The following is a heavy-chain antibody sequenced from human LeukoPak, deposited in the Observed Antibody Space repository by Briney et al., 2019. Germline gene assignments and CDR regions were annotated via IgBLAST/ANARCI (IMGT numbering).Heavy chain of an antibody. CDR2: INPNSGGT. D-gene: IGHD6-19*01. J-gene: IGHJ4*02. V-gene: IGHV1-2*02. CDR3: ARVYSSGWQDFDY. CDR1: GYTFTGYY. Sequence: ASVKVSCKASGYTFTGYYMHWARQAPGQGLEWMGWINPNSGGTNYAQKFQGRVTMTRDTSISTAYMELSRLRSDDTAVYYCARVYSSGWQDFDYWGQGTLVTVSS.